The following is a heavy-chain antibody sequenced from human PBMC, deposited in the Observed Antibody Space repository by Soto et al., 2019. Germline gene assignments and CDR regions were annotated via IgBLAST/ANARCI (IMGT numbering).Heavy chain of an antibody. CDR1: GGSISGYY. J-gene: IGHJ5*02. CDR3: AMTETTLYSWFEP. CDR2: IYYSGTT. D-gene: IGHD3-16*01. V-gene: IGHV4-59*12. Sequence: QVQLQESGPGLVKPSETLSLTCTVSGGSISGYYWSWIRQSPGKGLEWIGHIYYSGTTKYNPSLKSRVTMSLDTSLKQFSLRLNSVTAADPAVYYCAMTETTLYSWFEPWGQGTLVTVSS.